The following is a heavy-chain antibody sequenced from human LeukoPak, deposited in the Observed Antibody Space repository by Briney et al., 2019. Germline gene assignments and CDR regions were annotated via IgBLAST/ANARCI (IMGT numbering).Heavy chain of an antibody. CDR1: GYTFTSYG. V-gene: IGHV1-18*01. Sequence: GASVKVSCKASGYTFTSYGISWVRQAPGQGLELMGWISAYNGNTNYAQKLQGRVTMTTDTSTSTAYMELRSLRSDDTAVYYCAREYYDFWSGYSNEYFQHWGQGTLVTVSS. D-gene: IGHD3-3*01. CDR2: ISAYNGNT. J-gene: IGHJ1*01. CDR3: AREYYDFWSGYSNEYFQH.